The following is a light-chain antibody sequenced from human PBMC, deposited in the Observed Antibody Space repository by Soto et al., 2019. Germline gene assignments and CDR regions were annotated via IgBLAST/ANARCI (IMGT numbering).Light chain of an antibody. J-gene: IGLJ2*01. CDR3: GTWYSSRSAVV. CDR1: SSNIGNNY. CDR2: DNN. Sequence: QSALTQPPSVSAAPGQKVTISCSGSSSNIGNNYVSWYQQLPGTAPKLLIYDNNKRPSGIADRFSGAKSGTSATLGITGRQTGDEADYYCGTWYSSRSAVVFGGGTKLTVL. V-gene: IGLV1-51*01.